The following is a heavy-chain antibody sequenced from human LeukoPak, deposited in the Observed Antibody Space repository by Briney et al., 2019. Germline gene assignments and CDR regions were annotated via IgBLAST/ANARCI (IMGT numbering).Heavy chain of an antibody. Sequence: ASVKVSCKASGYTFTNYYIHWVRQAPGQGLEWMGLINPSGGSTNYAQKFQGRVTMTRDTSTSTVYVELSSLRSEDTAVYYCAKGPRITMVRGGQWYYYMDVWGKGTTVTISS. CDR2: INPSGGST. J-gene: IGHJ6*03. CDR1: GYTFTNYY. CDR3: AKGPRITMVRGGQWYYYMDV. V-gene: IGHV1-46*01. D-gene: IGHD3-10*01.